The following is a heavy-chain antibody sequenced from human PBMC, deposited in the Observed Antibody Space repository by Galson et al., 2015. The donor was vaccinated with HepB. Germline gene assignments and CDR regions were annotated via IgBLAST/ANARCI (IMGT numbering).Heavy chain of an antibody. J-gene: IGHJ4*02. V-gene: IGHV6-1*01. D-gene: IGHD3/OR15-3a*01. CDR3: ARDGHLAPDYFDY. Sequence: CAISGDSVSSNGAAWSWIRHSPSRGLEWLGRTYYRSKWYDNYAVSVESRITISPDTSKNQFSLHLNSVTPEDTAVYYCARDGHLAPDYFDYWGQGTLVTVSS. CDR2: TYYRSKWYD. CDR1: GDSVSSNGAA.